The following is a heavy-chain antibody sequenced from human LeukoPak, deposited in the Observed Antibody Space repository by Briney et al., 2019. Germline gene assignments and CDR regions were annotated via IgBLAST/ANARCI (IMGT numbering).Heavy chain of an antibody. Sequence: PGGSLRLSCAASGFTFSSYAMSWVRQAPGKGLEWLSYITGSSSTIYYADSVKGRFTISRDNAKNSLYLQMNSLRAEDTAVYYCASSSRHLDYWGQGTLVTVSS. CDR3: ASSSRHLDY. CDR1: GFTFSSYA. CDR2: ITGSSSTI. V-gene: IGHV3-48*04. J-gene: IGHJ4*02. D-gene: IGHD6-19*01.